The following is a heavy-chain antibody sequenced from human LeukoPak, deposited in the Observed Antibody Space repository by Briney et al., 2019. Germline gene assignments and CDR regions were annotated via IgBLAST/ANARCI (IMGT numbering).Heavy chain of an antibody. CDR1: AYTFTTYN. J-gene: IGHJ4*02. V-gene: IGHV1-46*01. CDR3: ANGRKGGNRLDH. CDR2: IDTSDGNT. Sequence: ASVKVSCNSSAYTFTTYNMHWVRLAPGPGLEREGIIDTSDGNTNYAQNFQGRVTMTRDTSTSTFYMELSRLRSEDKTEYYCANGRKGGNRLDHWGQGTLVTVSS. D-gene: IGHD4-23*01.